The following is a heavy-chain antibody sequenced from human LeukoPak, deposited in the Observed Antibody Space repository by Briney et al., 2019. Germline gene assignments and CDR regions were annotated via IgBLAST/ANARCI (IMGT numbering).Heavy chain of an antibody. CDR1: GGSISSGDHY. CDR2: IYYSGGT. V-gene: IGHV4-30-4*01. J-gene: IGHJ4*02. Sequence: SQTLSLTCTVSGGSISSGDHYWSWIRQPPGQGLEWIGYIYYSGGTYYNPSLKSRVTISVDTSKNQFSLKLSSVTAADTAVYYCARGVYLDYWGQGTLVTVSS. CDR3: ARGVYLDY.